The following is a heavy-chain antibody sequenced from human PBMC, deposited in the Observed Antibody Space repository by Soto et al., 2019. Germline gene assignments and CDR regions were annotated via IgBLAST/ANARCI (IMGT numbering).Heavy chain of an antibody. CDR1: GFSLSSSAVG. V-gene: IGHV2-5*01. J-gene: IGHJ4*02. Sequence: QITLKESGPTLVKPTQTLTLTCSFSGFSLSSSAVGVGWIRQPPGKAPEWHGLISWNDDKQYSPSLKSRFTITKDTSKNQVVLTMTTMDPVDTARYPCAHGSGWLVDYWGQGILVTVSS. D-gene: IGHD6-19*01. CDR3: AHGSGWLVDY. CDR2: ISWNDDK.